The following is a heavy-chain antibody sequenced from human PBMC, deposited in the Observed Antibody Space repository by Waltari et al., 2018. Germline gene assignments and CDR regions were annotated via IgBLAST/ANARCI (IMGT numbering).Heavy chain of an antibody. J-gene: IGHJ1*01. D-gene: IGHD3-9*01. CDR1: GFSLSASGEG. CDR2: IYWNFET. CDR3: AHSLNPDYDVLTGAHSQYFQY. Sequence: QITLKESGLTLVKPTQTLTLTCTFSGFSLSASGEGVGWIRQSPGKAPEWLASIYWNFETRYSPYLSGRVTLTKATSKNQVVLTVTNMDPMDTATYYCAHSLNPDYDVLTGAHSQYFQYWGQGTLVTVSS. V-gene: IGHV2-5*01.